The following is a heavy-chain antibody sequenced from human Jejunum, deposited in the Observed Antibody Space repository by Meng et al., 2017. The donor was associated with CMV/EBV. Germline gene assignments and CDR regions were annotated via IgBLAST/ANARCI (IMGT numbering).Heavy chain of an antibody. J-gene: IGHJ6*02. CDR1: SYW. D-gene: IGHD5-18*01. V-gene: IGHV3-74*01. CDR3: AKTETAMASNYYYYYGMDV. CDR2: INSDGGTT. Sequence: SYWMHWVRQAPGKGLVWVSRINSDGGTTTYADSVKGRFTISRDNSKNTLYLQMNSLRAEDTAVYYCAKTETAMASNYYYYYGMDVWGQGTTVTVSS.